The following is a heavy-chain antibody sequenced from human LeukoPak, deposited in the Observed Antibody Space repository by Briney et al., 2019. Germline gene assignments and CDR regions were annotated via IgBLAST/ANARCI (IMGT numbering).Heavy chain of an antibody. CDR1: GYSISSGYY. V-gene: IGHV4-38-2*01. CDR2: LYHSDSI. J-gene: IGHJ6*04. D-gene: IGHD1-26*01. Sequence: PSETLSLTCAVSGYSISSGYYWIWIRQPPGKGLEWIGSLYHSDSIYYNPSLESRVTMSVDTSKNQFSLKLSFVTAADTAVYYCARQHDSYRYYSVDVWGTGTTVTVSS. CDR3: ARQHDSYRYYSVDV.